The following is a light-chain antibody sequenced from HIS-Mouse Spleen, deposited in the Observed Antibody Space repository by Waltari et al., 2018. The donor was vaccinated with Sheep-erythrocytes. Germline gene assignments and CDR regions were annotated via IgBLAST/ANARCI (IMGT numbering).Light chain of an antibody. CDR1: KLGDKY. CDR2: QDS. J-gene: IGLJ3*02. Sequence: SYELTQPPSVSVSPGQTASITCPGDKLGDKYAWWYQQKPGQSPVLVIYQDSKRPSGFPERFSGSNSGNTATLTISGTQAMDEADYYCQAWDSSTAWVFGGGTKLTVL. CDR3: QAWDSSTAWV. V-gene: IGLV3-1*01.